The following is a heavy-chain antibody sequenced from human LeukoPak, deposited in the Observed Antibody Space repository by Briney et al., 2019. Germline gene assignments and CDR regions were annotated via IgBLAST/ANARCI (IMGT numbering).Heavy chain of an antibody. J-gene: IGHJ5*02. CDR1: GYTFTSYY. D-gene: IGHD5-12*01. CDR2: INPSGGST. V-gene: IGHV1-46*01. CDR3: AKGGSNGYGWGPLNWVDP. Sequence: ASVKVSCKASGYTFTSYYMHWVRQAPGQGLEWMGIINPSGGSTSYAQKFQGRVTMTRDTSTSTAYMELSRLKSDDTAVYYCAKGGSNGYGWGPLNWVDPWGQGTLVTVSS.